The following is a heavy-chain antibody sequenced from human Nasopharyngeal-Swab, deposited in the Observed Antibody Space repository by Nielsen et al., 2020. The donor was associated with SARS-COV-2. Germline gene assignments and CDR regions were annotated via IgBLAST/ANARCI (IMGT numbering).Heavy chain of an antibody. V-gene: IGHV4-34*01. CDR1: GGSFSGYY. CDR3: ARGPVRYDFWSGYYCGFDY. CDR2: IHHSGST. D-gene: IGHD3-3*01. J-gene: IGHJ4*02. Sequence: SETLSLTCAVYGGSFSGYYWSWIRQPPGKGLEWIGEIHHSGSTDYNPSLKSRVTISVDTSKNQISLKLSSVTAADTAVFYCARGPVRYDFWSGYYCGFDYWGQGTLVTVSS.